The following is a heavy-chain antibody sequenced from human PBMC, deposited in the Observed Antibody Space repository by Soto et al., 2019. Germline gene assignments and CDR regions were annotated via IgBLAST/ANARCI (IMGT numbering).Heavy chain of an antibody. Sequence: PGESLKISWAASGFSLDDYGMNWVRQVPGKGLEWVAGINWNGRNRDYADSVKGRFTISRDDAKSSLYLQMNSVRPEDTALYYCARASPRGRYFDWLIFPLGYWGQGTLVTVLL. CDR2: INWNGRNR. V-gene: IGHV3-20*04. D-gene: IGHD3-9*01. CDR1: GFSLDDYG. CDR3: ARASPRGRYFDWLIFPLGY. J-gene: IGHJ4*02.